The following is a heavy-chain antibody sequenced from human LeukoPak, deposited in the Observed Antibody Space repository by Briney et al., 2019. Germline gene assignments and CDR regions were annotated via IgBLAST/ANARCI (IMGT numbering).Heavy chain of an antibody. V-gene: IGHV4-34*01. CDR3: AREKFLGRLTRVLDT. CDR2: VYHSGST. Sequence: PSETLSLTCVVNNGSFTEYFWSWIRQPPGKGLEWIGEVYHSGSTNYNPSLKSRLSISADMSKKQFSLKLSSVTAADTAVYYCAREKFLGRLTRVLDTWGQGTLVTVSS. CDR1: NGSFTEYF. J-gene: IGHJ5*02. D-gene: IGHD3-3*01.